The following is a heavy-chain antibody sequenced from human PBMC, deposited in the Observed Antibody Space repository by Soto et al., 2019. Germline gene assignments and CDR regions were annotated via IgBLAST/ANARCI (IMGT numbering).Heavy chain of an antibody. J-gene: IGHJ4*02. V-gene: IGHV3-9*01. CDR2: ISWNSGSI. D-gene: IGHD6-13*01. Sequence: DVQLVESGGGLVQPGRSLRLSCAASGFTFDDYAMHWVRQAPGKGLEWVSGISWNSGSIGYADSVKGRFTISRDNAKNSLYLQMNSLRAEDTALYYCAKDSSSWATYYFDYWGQGTLVTVSS. CDR3: AKDSSSWATYYFDY. CDR1: GFTFDDYA.